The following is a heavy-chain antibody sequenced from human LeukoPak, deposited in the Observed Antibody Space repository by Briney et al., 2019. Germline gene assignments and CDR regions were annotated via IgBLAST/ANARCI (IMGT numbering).Heavy chain of an antibody. Sequence: GGSLRLSCAASGFTFSSYAMHWVRLAPGKGLEWVAVISYDGSNKYYADSVKGRFTISRDNSKNTLYLQMNSLRAEDTAVSYCARVQGYYGSGSHFDYRGQGTLVTVYS. CDR2: ISYDGSNK. CDR3: ARVQGYYGSGSHFDY. V-gene: IGHV3-30*04. J-gene: IGHJ4*02. D-gene: IGHD3-10*01. CDR1: GFTFSSYA.